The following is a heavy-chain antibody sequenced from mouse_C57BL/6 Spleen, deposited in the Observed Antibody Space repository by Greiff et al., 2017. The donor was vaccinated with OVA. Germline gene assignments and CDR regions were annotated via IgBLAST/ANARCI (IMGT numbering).Heavy chain of an antibody. CDR3: AREGNYALYWYFDV. J-gene: IGHJ1*03. Sequence: EVKLQESGGGLVKPGGSLKLSCAASGFTFSDYGMHWVRQAPEKGLEWVAYISSGSSTIYYADTVKGRFTISRDNAKNTLFLQMTSLRSEDTAMYYCAREGNYALYWYFDVWGTGTTVTVSS. CDR2: ISSGSSTI. V-gene: IGHV5-17*01. CDR1: GFTFSDYG. D-gene: IGHD2-1*01.